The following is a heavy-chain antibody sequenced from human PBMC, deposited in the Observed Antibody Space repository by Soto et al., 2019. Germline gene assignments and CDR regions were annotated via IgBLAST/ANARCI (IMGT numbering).Heavy chain of an antibody. V-gene: IGHV3-7*05. Sequence: EVQLEESGGDLVQPGGSLRLSCAASGFTLSAYWMTWVRQAPGKGLEWVANINRDGSKKSYLDSVRGRFTISRDNVVNSLYLHMDSLRADDTALYYCARDVSPGSSSLYLDAFDIWCQGTMVTVSS. D-gene: IGHD6-13*01. CDR3: ARDVSPGSSSLYLDAFDI. J-gene: IGHJ3*02. CDR2: INRDGSKK. CDR1: GFTLSAYW.